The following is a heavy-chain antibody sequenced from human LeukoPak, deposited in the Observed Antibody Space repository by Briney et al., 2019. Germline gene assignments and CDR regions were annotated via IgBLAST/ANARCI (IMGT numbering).Heavy chain of an antibody. CDR3: ARHRYDFWSGPLDY. CDR1: GGSISSSSYY. J-gene: IGHJ4*02. D-gene: IGHD3-3*01. Sequence: SETLSLTCTVSGGSISSSSYYWGWIRQPPGKGLEWIGSIHYSGSTYYNPSLKSRVTISVDTSKNQFSLKLSSVTAADTAVYYCARHRYDFWSGPLDYWGQGTLVTVSS. CDR2: IHYSGST. V-gene: IGHV4-39*01.